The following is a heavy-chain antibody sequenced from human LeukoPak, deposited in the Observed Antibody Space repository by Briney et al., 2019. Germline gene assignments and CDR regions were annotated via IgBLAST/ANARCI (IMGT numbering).Heavy chain of an antibody. CDR3: ARDLGYSYGSEAGAFDY. CDR1: GFTFSSYA. V-gene: IGHV3-23*01. Sequence: GGSLRLSCAASGFTFSSYAMSWVRQAPGKGLEWVSAISGSGGSTYYADSVKGRFTISRDNAKNSLYLQMNSLRAEDTAVYYCARDLGYSYGSEAGAFDYWGQGTLVTVSS. J-gene: IGHJ4*02. CDR2: ISGSGGST. D-gene: IGHD5-18*01.